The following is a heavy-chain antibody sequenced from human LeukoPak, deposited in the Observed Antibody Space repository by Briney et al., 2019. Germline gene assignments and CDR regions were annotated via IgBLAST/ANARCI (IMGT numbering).Heavy chain of an antibody. V-gene: IGHV4-61*01. Sequence: SETLSLTCTVSGGSISSGSYYWSWIRQPPGKGLEWIGYIYYSGSTNYNPSLKSRVTISVDTSKNQFSLKLSSVTAADTAVYYCALGTEDWFDPWGQGTLVTVSS. CDR1: GGSISSGSYY. CDR3: ALGTEDWFDP. J-gene: IGHJ5*02. CDR2: IYYSGST. D-gene: IGHD3/OR15-3a*01.